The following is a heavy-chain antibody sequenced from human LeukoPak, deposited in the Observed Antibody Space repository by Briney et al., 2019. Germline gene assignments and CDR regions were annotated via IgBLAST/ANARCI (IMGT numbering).Heavy chain of an antibody. CDR2: INPNSGGT. Sequence: ASVKVSCKASGYTFTGYYMHWVRQAPGQGLEWMGWINPNSGGTNYAQKFQGRVTMTRDTSISTAYMELSRLRSDDTAVCYCARDYRDGYNYYFDYWGQGTLVTVSS. CDR3: ARDYRDGYNYYFDY. V-gene: IGHV1-2*02. J-gene: IGHJ4*02. D-gene: IGHD5-24*01. CDR1: GYTFTGYY.